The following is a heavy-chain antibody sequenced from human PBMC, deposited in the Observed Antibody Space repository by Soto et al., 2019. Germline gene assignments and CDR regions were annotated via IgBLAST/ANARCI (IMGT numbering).Heavy chain of an antibody. J-gene: IGHJ4*02. CDR3: ATEYYDILTGYLKSGFDY. V-gene: IGHV3-30*03. D-gene: IGHD3-9*01. Sequence: GGSLRLSCAASGFTFSSYGMHWVRQAPGKGLEWVAVISYDGSNKYYADSVKGRFTISRDNSKNTLYLQMNSLRAEDTAVYYCATEYYDILTGYLKSGFDYWGQGTLVTVSS. CDR1: GFTFSSYG. CDR2: ISYDGSNK.